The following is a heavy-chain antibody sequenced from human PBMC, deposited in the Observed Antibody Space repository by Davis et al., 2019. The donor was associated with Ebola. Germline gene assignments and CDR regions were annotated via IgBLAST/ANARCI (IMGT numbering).Heavy chain of an antibody. V-gene: IGHV3-48*02. CDR1: GFSFTSYS. CDR2: TSGGYT. D-gene: IGHD1-20*01. CDR3: ARVYNWGFDF. J-gene: IGHJ4*02. Sequence: GGSLRLSCAASGFSFTSYSMNWVRQAPGKGLEWVAYTSGGYTYYAESVKGRFTISRDSAKDSLYLHMDSLRDDDTAVYYCARVYNWGFDFWGQGTLVTVSS.